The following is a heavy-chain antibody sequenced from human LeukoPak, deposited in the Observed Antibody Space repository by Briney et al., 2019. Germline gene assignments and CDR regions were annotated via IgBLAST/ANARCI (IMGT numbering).Heavy chain of an antibody. J-gene: IGHJ4*02. CDR3: AKDPYGDYTFDY. CDR2: ISGSGGST. CDR1: GFTFSSYA. V-gene: IGHV3-23*01. Sequence: GGSLRLSCAASGFTFSSYAMSWVRQAPGKGLEWASAISGSGGSTYYADSVKGRFTISRDNSKNTLYLQMNSLRAEDTAVYYCAKDPYGDYTFDYWGQGTLVTVSS. D-gene: IGHD4-17*01.